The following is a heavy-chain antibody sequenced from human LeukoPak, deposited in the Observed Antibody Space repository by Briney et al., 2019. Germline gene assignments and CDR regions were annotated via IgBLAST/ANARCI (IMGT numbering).Heavy chain of an antibody. CDR1: GGSISGYY. Sequence: SETLSLTCTVSGGSISGYYWSWIRQPPGKGLEWIGYIYYSGSTNYNPSLKSRVTISVDTSKNQFSLKLSSVTAADTAVYYCARDRGDAAGAFDIWGQGTMVTVSS. CDR2: IYYSGST. D-gene: IGHD7-27*01. CDR3: ARDRGDAAGAFDI. J-gene: IGHJ3*02. V-gene: IGHV4-59*01.